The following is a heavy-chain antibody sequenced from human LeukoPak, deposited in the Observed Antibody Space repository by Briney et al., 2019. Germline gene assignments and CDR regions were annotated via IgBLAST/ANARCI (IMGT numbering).Heavy chain of an antibody. D-gene: IGHD3-10*01. Sequence: AASEKVSCKVSGYTLTELSMHWVRQAPGEGLEWMGGFDPEDGETIYAQKFQGRVTMTEDTSTDTAYMELSSLRSEDTAVYYCATGPSYYNWFDPWGQGTLVTVSS. J-gene: IGHJ5*02. CDR3: ATGPSYYNWFDP. CDR2: FDPEDGET. CDR1: GYTLTELS. V-gene: IGHV1-24*01.